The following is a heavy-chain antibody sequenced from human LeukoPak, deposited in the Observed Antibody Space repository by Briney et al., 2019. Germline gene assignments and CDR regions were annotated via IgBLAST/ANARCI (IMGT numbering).Heavy chain of an antibody. Sequence: SETLSLTCTVSGGSISSYYWSWIRQPAGKGLEWIGRIYTSGSTNYNPSLKSRVTISVDTSKNQFSLKLSSVTAADTAVYYCARHADGGVPAAIGLWGQGTLVTVSS. CDR3: ARHADGGVPAAIGL. D-gene: IGHD2-2*02. V-gene: IGHV4-4*07. CDR2: IYTSGST. CDR1: GGSISSYY. J-gene: IGHJ4*02.